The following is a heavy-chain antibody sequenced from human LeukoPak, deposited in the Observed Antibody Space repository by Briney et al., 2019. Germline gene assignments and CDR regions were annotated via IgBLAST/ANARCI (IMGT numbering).Heavy chain of an antibody. J-gene: IGHJ4*02. V-gene: IGHV4-4*07. CDR1: GGSISSDY. CDR3: ARAIAVAGHFDY. Sequence: ESSETLSLTCTVSGGSISSDYWSWIRQPAGKGLEWIGRIYTSGSTNYNPSLKSRVTMSVDASKNQFSLKLSSVTAADTAVYYCARAIAVAGHFDYWGQGTLVTVSS. D-gene: IGHD6-13*01. CDR2: IYTSGST.